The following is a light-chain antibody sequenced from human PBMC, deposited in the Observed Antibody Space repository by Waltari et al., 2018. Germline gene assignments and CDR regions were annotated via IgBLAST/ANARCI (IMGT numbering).Light chain of an antibody. J-gene: IGLJ1*01. CDR1: ELEKKS. CDR2: EDV. Sequence: SYDLIQSPSVSESPGHTATITCSGAELEKKSLCWYQQKPGQSPVVVIYEDVRRPSEIPQRFSGSNSGNTATLTISGTQPMDEADYYCQAWDSGVAGVFGTGTKVTVL. V-gene: IGLV3-1*01. CDR3: QAWDSGVAGV.